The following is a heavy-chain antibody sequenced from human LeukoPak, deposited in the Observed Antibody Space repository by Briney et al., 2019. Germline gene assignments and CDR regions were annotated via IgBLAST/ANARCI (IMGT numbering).Heavy chain of an antibody. CDR2: IYYSGST. D-gene: IGHD5-12*01. V-gene: IGHV4-30-4*01. Sequence: PSETLSLTCTVSGGSISSGDYYWSWIRQPPGKGLEWIGYIYYSGSTYYNPSLKSRVAISVDTSKNQFSLKLSSVTAADTAVYYCARYSGYGCFDYWGQGTLVTVSS. CDR1: GGSISSGDYY. CDR3: ARYSGYGCFDY. J-gene: IGHJ4*02.